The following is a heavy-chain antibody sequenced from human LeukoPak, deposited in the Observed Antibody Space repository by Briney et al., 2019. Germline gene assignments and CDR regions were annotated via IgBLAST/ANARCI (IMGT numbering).Heavy chain of an antibody. CDR1: GFTFTHYG. V-gene: IGHV3-48*03. CDR2: LTSSGAST. J-gene: IGHJ6*04. CDR3: AELGITMIGGV. Sequence: GGSLRLSCAASGFTFTHYGMNWVRQAPGKGLEWVSGLTSSGASTYYADSVKGRFTISRDNAKNSLYLQMNSLRAEDTAVYYCAELGITMIGGVWGKGTTVTISS. D-gene: IGHD3-10*02.